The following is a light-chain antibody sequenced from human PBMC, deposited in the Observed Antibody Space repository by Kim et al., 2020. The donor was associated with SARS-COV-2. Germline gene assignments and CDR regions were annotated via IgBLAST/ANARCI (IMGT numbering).Light chain of an antibody. V-gene: IGKV3-11*01. Sequence: EIVLTQSPATLSLSPGERATLSCRASQSVSSYLAWYQQKPGQAPTLLIYDASNRATGIPARFSGSGSGTDFTLTISSLETEDFALYYCQQRRNWPLTFGGGTKVDIK. J-gene: IGKJ4*01. CDR2: DAS. CDR1: QSVSSY. CDR3: QQRRNWPLT.